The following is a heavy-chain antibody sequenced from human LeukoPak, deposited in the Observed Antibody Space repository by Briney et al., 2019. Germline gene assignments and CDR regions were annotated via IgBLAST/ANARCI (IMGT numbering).Heavy chain of an antibody. J-gene: IGHJ4*02. CDR2: INSSGST. V-gene: IGHV4-4*07. D-gene: IGHD3-16*01. Sequence: SETLSLTCTVSGGSISSYYWSWIRQSAGKGLEWIGRINSSGSTDYNPSLKSRVTMSIDTSKNQFSLKLTSVTAADTAVYFCAREGRGSHSGYWGQGTLVTVSS. CDR1: GGSISSYY. CDR3: AREGRGSHSGY.